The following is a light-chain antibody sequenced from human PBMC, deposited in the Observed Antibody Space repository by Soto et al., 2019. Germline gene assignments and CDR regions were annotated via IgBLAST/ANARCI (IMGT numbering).Light chain of an antibody. CDR2: SAS. J-gene: IGKJ2*01. CDR3: HQFNNWHT. Sequence: EIVMTQSPATLSVFPGERATLSCRASQSVGSDLAWYQQKPGQPPRLLIYSASTRATGVPARFSGSGSGTEFTLTISSLQFEDFAVYYCHQFNNWHTFGQGTKLEIK. CDR1: QSVGSD. V-gene: IGKV3-15*01.